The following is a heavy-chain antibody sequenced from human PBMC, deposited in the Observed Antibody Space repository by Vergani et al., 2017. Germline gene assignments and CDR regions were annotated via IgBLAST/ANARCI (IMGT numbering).Heavy chain of an antibody. CDR2: INAGNGNT. Sequence: QVQLVQSGAEVKKPGASVKVSCKASGYTFTSYAMHWVRQAPGQRLEWMGWINAGNGNTKYSQKFQGRLTITRDTSASTAYMELSSLRSEDTAVYYCARDRYSPALGDFDYWGQGTLVTVSS. J-gene: IGHJ4*02. CDR3: ARDRYSPALGDFDY. CDR1: GYTFTSYA. V-gene: IGHV1-3*01. D-gene: IGHD3-16*01.